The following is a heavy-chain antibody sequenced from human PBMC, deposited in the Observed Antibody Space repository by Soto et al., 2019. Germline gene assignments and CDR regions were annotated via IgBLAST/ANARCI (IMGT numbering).Heavy chain of an antibody. Sequence: GGSLRLSCAASGYTVSSNYMSWVRQAPGKGLEWVSVIYSGGSTYYADSVKGRFTISRDNSKNTLYLQMNSLRAEDTAVYYCAYRPDFGVVRQFDYWGQGTLVTVSS. CDR1: GYTVSSNY. CDR3: AYRPDFGVVRQFDY. V-gene: IGHV3-66*01. J-gene: IGHJ4*02. CDR2: IYSGGST. D-gene: IGHD3-3*01.